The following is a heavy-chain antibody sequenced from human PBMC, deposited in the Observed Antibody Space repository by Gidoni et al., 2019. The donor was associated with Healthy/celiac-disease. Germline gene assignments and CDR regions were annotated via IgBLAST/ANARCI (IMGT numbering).Heavy chain of an antibody. D-gene: IGHD3-10*01. J-gene: IGHJ4*02. CDR3: ARSGSGSYYGGFDY. CDR2: IYTSGST. Sequence: QVQLQESGPGLVKPSQTLSLTCTVSGGSISSGSYYWSWIRQPAGKGLEWIGRIYTSGSTNYNPSLKSRVTISVDTSKNQFSLKLSSVTAADTAVYYCARSGSGSYYGGFDYWGQGTLVTVSS. V-gene: IGHV4-61*02. CDR1: GGSISSGSYY.